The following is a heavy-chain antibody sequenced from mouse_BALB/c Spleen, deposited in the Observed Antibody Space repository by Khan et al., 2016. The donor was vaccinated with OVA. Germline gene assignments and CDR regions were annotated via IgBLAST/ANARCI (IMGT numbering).Heavy chain of an antibody. J-gene: IGHJ1*01. D-gene: IGHD6-1*01. CDR1: GYTFTNYG. Sequence: QIQLVQSGPELKKPGETVKISCKASGYTFTNYGMNWVKQAPGKGLKWMGWINTYTGEPTYADDFKGRFAFSLETSANTAYLQINNLKNEDTATXYCARSASYWFFDVWDAGTTVTVSS. CDR2: INTYTGEP. CDR3: ARSASYWFFDV. V-gene: IGHV9-3-1*01.